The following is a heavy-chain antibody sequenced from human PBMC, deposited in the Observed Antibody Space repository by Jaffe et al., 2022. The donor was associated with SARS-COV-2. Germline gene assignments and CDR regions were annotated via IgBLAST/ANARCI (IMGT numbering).Heavy chain of an antibody. CDR1: GFIFSNYW. D-gene: IGHD5-12*01. CDR2: IRQDGDMK. CDR3: TRNPADNGFGRYFDY. V-gene: IGHV3-7*01. Sequence: EVQLVESGGGLVQPGGSLRLSCAASGFIFSNYWMSWVRQAPGKGLEWVAHIRQDGDMKYYVDSVKGRFTISRDTAQNSLHLQMNSLRAEDTAVYYCTRNPADNGFGRYFDYCGQGILVTVSS. J-gene: IGHJ4*02.